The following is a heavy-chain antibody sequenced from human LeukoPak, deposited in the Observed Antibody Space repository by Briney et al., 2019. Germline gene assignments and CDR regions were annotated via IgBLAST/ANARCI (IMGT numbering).Heavy chain of an antibody. D-gene: IGHD6-19*01. Sequence: SETLSLTCTVSGGSISSYYWSWIRQPPGKGLEWIGYIYYSGSANYNPSLKSRVTISVDTSKNQFSLKLSSVTAADTAVYYCARTTIAVAEIDYWGQGTLVTVSS. V-gene: IGHV4-59*08. CDR1: GGSISSYY. CDR2: IYYSGSA. CDR3: ARTTIAVAEIDY. J-gene: IGHJ4*02.